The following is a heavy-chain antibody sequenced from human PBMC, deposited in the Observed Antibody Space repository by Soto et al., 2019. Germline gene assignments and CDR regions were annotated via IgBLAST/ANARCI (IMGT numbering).Heavy chain of an antibody. CDR1: GYSFTSYW. J-gene: IGHJ6*02. V-gene: IGHV5-51*01. CDR3: ARQFPAEDYYYGMDV. Sequence: PGESLKISCKGSGYSFTSYWIGWVRQMPGKGLEWMGIIYPGDSDTRYSPSFQGQVTISADKSISTAYLQWSSLKASDTAMYYCARQFPAEDYYYGMDVWGQGTTVTVSS. CDR2: IYPGDSDT. D-gene: IGHD2-15*01.